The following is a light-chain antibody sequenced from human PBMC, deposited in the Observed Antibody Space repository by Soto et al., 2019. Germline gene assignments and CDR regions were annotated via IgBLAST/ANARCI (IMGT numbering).Light chain of an antibody. CDR3: QQYGSSSFT. CDR2: GAS. V-gene: IGKV3-20*01. J-gene: IGKJ3*01. Sequence: EIVLTQSPGTLSLSPGERATLSCRASQSVSSSYSAWYQQKPGQAPRLLIYGASSRATGIPDRFSGSGSGTDFTLTISRLEPEDFAVYYCQQYGSSSFTFGPGTKGDIK. CDR1: QSVSSSY.